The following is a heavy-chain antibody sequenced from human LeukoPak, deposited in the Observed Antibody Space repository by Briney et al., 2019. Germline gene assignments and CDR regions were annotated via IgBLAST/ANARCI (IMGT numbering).Heavy chain of an antibody. CDR3: AREDYYDSSGYYISDY. Sequence: ASVKVSCKASGYTFTGYYMHWVRQAPGQGLEWMGWINPSSGGTNYAQKFQGRVTMTRDTSISTAYMELSRLRSDDTAVYYCAREDYYDSSGYYISDYWGQGTLVTVSS. D-gene: IGHD3-22*01. CDR1: GYTFTGYY. CDR2: INPSSGGT. V-gene: IGHV1-2*02. J-gene: IGHJ4*02.